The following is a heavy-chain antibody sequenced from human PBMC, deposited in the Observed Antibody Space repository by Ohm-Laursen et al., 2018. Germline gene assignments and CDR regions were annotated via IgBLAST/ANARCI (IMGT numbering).Heavy chain of an antibody. V-gene: IGHV4-4*07. CDR2: MYAPGNL. CDR3: VVSEIRYSFTYLADF. D-gene: IGHD5-18*01. CDR1: GGSINNYY. Sequence: TLSLTCTVSGGSINNYYWSWIRQPAGKGLEWIGRMYAPGNLNYNPSLNSRVTMSVDTSRNQFYLKMTSVTAADTAVYYCVVSEIRYSFTYLADFWGQGILVTVPS. J-gene: IGHJ4*02.